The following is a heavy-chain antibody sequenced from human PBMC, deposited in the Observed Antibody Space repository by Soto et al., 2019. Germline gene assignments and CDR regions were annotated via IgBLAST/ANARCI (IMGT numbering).Heavy chain of an antibody. Sequence: GASVKVSCKASGGTFSSYAISWVRQAPGQGLEWMGGIIPIFGTANYAQKFQGRVTITADESTSTAYMELSSLRSEDTAVYYCASMGNGLFDYWGQGTLVTVSS. D-gene: IGHD3-10*01. CDR3: ASMGNGLFDY. V-gene: IGHV1-69*13. J-gene: IGHJ4*02. CDR2: IIPIFGTA. CDR1: GGTFSSYA.